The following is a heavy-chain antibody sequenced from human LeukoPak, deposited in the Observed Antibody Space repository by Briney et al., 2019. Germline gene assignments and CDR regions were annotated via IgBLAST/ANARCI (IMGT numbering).Heavy chain of an antibody. CDR2: ISDIGSI. J-gene: IGHJ4*02. CDR3: AGHHPRNTVDF. V-gene: IGHV4-59*08. Sequence: SETLSLTCTVSGGSISSYYWSWIRQPPGKGLEWIAYISDIGSINYNPSLKSRVTISLGTSKNQFSLKLSSVTAADAAVYYCAGHHPRNTVDFWGQGTLVTVSS. D-gene: IGHD2/OR15-2a*01. CDR1: GGSISSYY.